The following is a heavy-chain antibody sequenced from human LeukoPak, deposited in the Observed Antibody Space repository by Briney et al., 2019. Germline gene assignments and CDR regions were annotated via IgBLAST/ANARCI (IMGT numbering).Heavy chain of an antibody. J-gene: IGHJ6*02. CDR3: TKDAGLYYAYYGMDV. D-gene: IGHD6-13*01. CDR2: ISWNSGTI. CDR1: GFTFDDYA. V-gene: IGHV3-9*01. Sequence: PGRSLRLSCAASGFTFDDYAMHWVRQAPGKGLEWVSGISWNSGTIGYADSVKSRFIISRDSAKNSLYLQLNSLRAEDTALYYCTKDAGLYYAYYGMDVWGQGTSVTVSS.